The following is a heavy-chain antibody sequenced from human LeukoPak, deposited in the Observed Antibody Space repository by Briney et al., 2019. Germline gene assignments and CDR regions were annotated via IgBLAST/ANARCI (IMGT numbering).Heavy chain of an antibody. J-gene: IGHJ5*02. CDR2: INHSGST. D-gene: IGHD3-3*01. Sequence: SGTLSLTCAVYGGSFSGYYWSWIRQSPGKGLEWIGEINHSGSTNYNPSLKSRVTISVDTSKNQFSLKLSSVTAADTAVYYCASSEAYYDFWSGYSDWFDPWGQGTLVTVSS. V-gene: IGHV4-34*01. CDR3: ASSEAYYDFWSGYSDWFDP. CDR1: GGSFSGYY.